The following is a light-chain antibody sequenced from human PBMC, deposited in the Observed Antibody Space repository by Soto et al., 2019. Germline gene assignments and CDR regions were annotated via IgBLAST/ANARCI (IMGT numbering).Light chain of an antibody. CDR1: DSNIGSTA. V-gene: IGLV1-44*01. CDR2: SSN. J-gene: IGLJ2*01. CDR3: AAWDDDLHVWL. Sequence: QSVLTQPPSVSATPGQGVTLSCSGGDSNIGSTAVNWYQQVPGTAPKLLIYSSNQRPSGVPDRISGSKSGTSASLAISGLQSEDEAGYYCAAWDDDLHVWLFGGGTQLTVL.